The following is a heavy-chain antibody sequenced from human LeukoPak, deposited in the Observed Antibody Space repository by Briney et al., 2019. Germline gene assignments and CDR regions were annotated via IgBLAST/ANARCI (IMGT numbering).Heavy chain of an antibody. V-gene: IGHV3-23*01. Sequence: GGSLRLSCAASGFTFSSYEMNWVRQAPGKGLEWVSTIDDSGVTTYYADSVKGRFTISRDDSKSTLFLQMNSLRAEDTAIYYCAKSSETYHYDYWGQGILVTVSS. CDR3: AKSSETYHYDY. J-gene: IGHJ4*02. D-gene: IGHD3-10*01. CDR2: IDDSGVTT. CDR1: GFTFSSYE.